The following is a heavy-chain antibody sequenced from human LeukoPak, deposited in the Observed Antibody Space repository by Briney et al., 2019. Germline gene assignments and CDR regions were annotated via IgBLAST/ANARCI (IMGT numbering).Heavy chain of an antibody. D-gene: IGHD3-22*01. J-gene: IGHJ4*02. CDR1: GFTFGSYG. V-gene: IGHV3-33*01. CDR3: ARDPASWTYYDSSGYYDY. CDR2: IWYDGSNK. Sequence: GGSLRLSCAASGFTFGSYGMHWVRQAPGKGLEWVAVIWYDGSNKYYADSVKGRFTISRDNSKNTLYLQMNSLRAEDTAVYYCARDPASWTYYDSSGYYDYWGQGTLVTVSS.